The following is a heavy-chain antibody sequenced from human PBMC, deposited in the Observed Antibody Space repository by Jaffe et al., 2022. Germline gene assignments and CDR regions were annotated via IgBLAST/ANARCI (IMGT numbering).Heavy chain of an antibody. J-gene: IGHJ6*03. CDR1: GFTFGDYA. CDR3: TREWPHRGLYYYYYYYMDV. Sequence: EVQLVESGGGLVQPGRSLRLSCTASGFTFGDYAMSWVRQAPGKGLEWVGFIRSKAYGGTTEYAASVKGRFTISRDDSKSIAYLQMNSLKTEDTAVYYCTREWPHRGLYYYYYYYMDVWGKGTTVTVSS. D-gene: IGHD3-10*01. CDR2: IRSKAYGGTT. V-gene: IGHV3-49*04.